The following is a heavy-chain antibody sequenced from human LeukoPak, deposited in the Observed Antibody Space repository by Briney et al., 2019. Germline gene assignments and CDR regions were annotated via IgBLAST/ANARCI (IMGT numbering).Heavy chain of an antibody. V-gene: IGHV4-59*08. D-gene: IGHD6-19*01. CDR2: IYYSGSA. Sequence: PSETLSLTCTVSGGSISSYYWSWIRQPPGKGLEWIGYIYYSGSANYNPSLKSRVTISVDTSKNQFSLKLSSVTAADTAVYYCARQSQQWLPPDWFDPWGQGTLVTVSS. CDR1: GGSISSYY. CDR3: ARQSQQWLPPDWFDP. J-gene: IGHJ5*02.